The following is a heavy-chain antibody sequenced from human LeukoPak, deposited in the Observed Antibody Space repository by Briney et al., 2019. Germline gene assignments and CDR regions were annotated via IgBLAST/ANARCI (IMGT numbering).Heavy chain of an antibody. CDR2: ISGSGGST. CDR1: GYTFTSYG. J-gene: IGHJ4*02. CDR3: AKEWGLYGFWGSWTH. D-gene: IGHD3-16*01. Sequence: SCKASGYTFTSYGISWVRQAPGKGLEWVSGISGSGGSTYYGDSVKGRFTISRDNSKNTLYLQMNGLRAEDTAVYYCAKEWGLYGFWGSWTHWGQGALVTVSS. V-gene: IGHV3-23*01.